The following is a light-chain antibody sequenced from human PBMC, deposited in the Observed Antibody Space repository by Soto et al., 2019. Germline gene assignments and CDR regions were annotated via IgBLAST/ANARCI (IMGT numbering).Light chain of an antibody. V-gene: IGLV2-14*01. CDR2: EVR. CDR1: SSDVGGSNY. Sequence: QSALTQPASVSGSPGQSITISCTGTSSDVGGSNYVSWYQQHPGKAPKVIIYEVRNRPSGVSNRFSGSKSGNTASLTISGLQAEDGADYYCSSYSSSTTLYVFGSGTKVTVL. CDR3: SSYSSSTTLYV. J-gene: IGLJ1*01.